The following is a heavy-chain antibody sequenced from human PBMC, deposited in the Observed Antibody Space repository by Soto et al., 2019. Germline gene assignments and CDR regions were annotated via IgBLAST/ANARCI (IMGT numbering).Heavy chain of an antibody. D-gene: IGHD3-16*01. V-gene: IGHV4-34*01. CDR1: SGSFSGYY. CDR3: ARHGGYYFDY. Sequence: LSLTCAVYSGSFSGYYWSWIRQPPGKGLEWIGEIYHSLSIVYNPSLKSRVTISGDSSKNQFPLKLSSVTAADTAVYYGARHGGYYFDYWGQGTLVTVS. CDR2: IYHSLSI. J-gene: IGHJ4*02.